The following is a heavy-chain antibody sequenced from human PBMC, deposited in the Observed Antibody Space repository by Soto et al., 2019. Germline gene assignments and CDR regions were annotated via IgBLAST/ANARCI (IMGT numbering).Heavy chain of an antibody. CDR2: IRWNSGTV. CDR3: SKDKNRYGDRASDG. V-gene: IGHV3-9*01. CDR1: GITFDEYA. Sequence: EVQLVESGGGLVQPGRSLRLSCVASGITFDEYAMHWVRQAPGKGLEWVSSIRWNSGTVGYADSVKGRFTISRDNAKTSLYLQMNILRAEDTALYYCSKDKNRYGDRASDGWGKGTKVSVSS. J-gene: IGHJ6*04. D-gene: IGHD4-17*01.